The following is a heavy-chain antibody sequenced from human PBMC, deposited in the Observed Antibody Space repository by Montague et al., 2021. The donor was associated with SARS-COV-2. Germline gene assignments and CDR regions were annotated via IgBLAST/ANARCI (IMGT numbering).Heavy chain of an antibody. CDR3: ARFRILNHLYGMDV. Sequence: SETLSLTCSVSCGSFSPYYWTWIRQTPGKGLEWIGYVTHTGSTNYNPSLQSRVSMFVDSSTSQFSLELSSVTAADTAIYYCARFRILNHLYGMDVWGQGTTVIVSS. D-gene: IGHD2-15*01. J-gene: IGHJ6*02. CDR2: VTHTGST. V-gene: IGHV4-59*12. CDR1: CGSFSPYY.